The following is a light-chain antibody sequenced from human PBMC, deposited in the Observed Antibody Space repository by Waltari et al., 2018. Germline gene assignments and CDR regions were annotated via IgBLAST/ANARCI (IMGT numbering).Light chain of an antibody. CDR3: TSYTSKNTFI. V-gene: IGLV2-14*03. J-gene: IGLJ2*01. CDR2: AVS. CDR1: ATDIGGYDY. Sequence: QSALTQPASVFGSLGQSVTLSCTGTATDIGGYDYVSWYQQHPGKAPKLLVFAVSSRPSEISARFSASKSGNTASLTISGLQTEDEADYHCTSYTSKNTFIFGGGTRLTVL.